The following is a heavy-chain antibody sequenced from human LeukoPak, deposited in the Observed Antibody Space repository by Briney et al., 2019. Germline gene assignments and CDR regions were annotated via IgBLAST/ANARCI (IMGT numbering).Heavy chain of an antibody. D-gene: IGHD3-22*01. Sequence: PSETLSLTCTVSGGSISSSSYYWGWIRQPPGKGLEWIGSTYYSGSTYYNPPLKSRVTISVDTSKNQFSLKLSSVTAADTAVYYCARRGEYYDSSGYSGFGYWGQGTLVTVSS. J-gene: IGHJ4*02. V-gene: IGHV4-39*01. CDR1: GGSISSSSYY. CDR2: TYYSGST. CDR3: ARRGEYYDSSGYSGFGY.